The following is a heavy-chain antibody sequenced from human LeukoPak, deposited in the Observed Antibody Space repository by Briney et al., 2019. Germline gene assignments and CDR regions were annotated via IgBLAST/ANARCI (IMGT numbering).Heavy chain of an antibody. CDR1: GFTFSSYA. CDR3: ARGSSGWAVGYFDL. Sequence: GSLRLSCAASGFTFSSYAMNWVRQAPGKGLEWVSGISGSDDSTYYADSVKGRFTISRDNSKNTLYLQMNSLRAEDTAVYYCARGSSGWAVGYFDLWGRGTLVTVSS. CDR2: ISGSDDST. J-gene: IGHJ2*01. V-gene: IGHV3-23*01. D-gene: IGHD6-19*01.